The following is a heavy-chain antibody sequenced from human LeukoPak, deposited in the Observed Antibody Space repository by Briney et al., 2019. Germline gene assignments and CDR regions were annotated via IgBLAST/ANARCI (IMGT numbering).Heavy chain of an antibody. CDR2: MYHSGST. Sequence: SETLSLTCTVSGYSISSGHYWGWIRQPPGKGLEWIGSMYHSGSTYYNPPLKSRVTISEDTSRNQFSLKLNSVTAADTAVYYCAKSNGYGLVDIWGQGTMVTVSS. V-gene: IGHV4-38-2*02. J-gene: IGHJ3*02. CDR1: GYSISSGHY. D-gene: IGHD3-10*01. CDR3: AKSNGYGLVDI.